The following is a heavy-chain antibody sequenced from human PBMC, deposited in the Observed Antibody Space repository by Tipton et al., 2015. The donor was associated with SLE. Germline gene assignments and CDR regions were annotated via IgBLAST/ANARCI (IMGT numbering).Heavy chain of an antibody. J-gene: IGHJ6*02. CDR3: ARDLAGYVVQAGMDV. Sequence: TLSLTCTVSGGSISNYYWSWIRQPPGKGMAWIGDIHYSGSTNFNPPPQSRVTISVDTSKNQFSLKLSPVTAADTAVYYCARDLAGYVVQAGMDVWGQGTTVTVSS. D-gene: IGHD2-15*01. V-gene: IGHV4-59*12. CDR1: GGSISNYY. CDR2: IHYSGST.